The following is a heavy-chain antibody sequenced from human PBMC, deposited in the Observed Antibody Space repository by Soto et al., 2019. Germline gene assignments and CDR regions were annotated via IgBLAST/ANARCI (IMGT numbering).Heavy chain of an antibody. CDR3: ARDRGPYYYDSSGYYDYYYYYGMDV. Sequence: QVQLVQSGAEVKKPGSSVKVSCTASGGTFSSYAISWVRQAPGQGLEWMGGIIPIFGTANYAQKFQGRVTITADESTSTAYMELSSLRSEDTAVYYCARDRGPYYYDSSGYYDYYYYYGMDVWGQGTTVTVSS. J-gene: IGHJ6*02. CDR1: GGTFSSYA. V-gene: IGHV1-69*01. CDR2: IIPIFGTA. D-gene: IGHD3-22*01.